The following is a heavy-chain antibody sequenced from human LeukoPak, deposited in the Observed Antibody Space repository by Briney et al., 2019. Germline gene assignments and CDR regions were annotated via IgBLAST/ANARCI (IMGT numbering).Heavy chain of an antibody. Sequence: SETLSLTCADYGGSFSGYYWSWIRQPPGKGLEWIGEINHSGSTNYNPSLKSRVTISVDTSKNQFSLKLSSVTAADTAVYYCARRWATMVRGVNWFDPWGQGTLVTVSS. V-gene: IGHV4-34*01. D-gene: IGHD3-10*01. CDR2: INHSGST. CDR3: ARRWATMVRGVNWFDP. J-gene: IGHJ5*02. CDR1: GGSFSGYY.